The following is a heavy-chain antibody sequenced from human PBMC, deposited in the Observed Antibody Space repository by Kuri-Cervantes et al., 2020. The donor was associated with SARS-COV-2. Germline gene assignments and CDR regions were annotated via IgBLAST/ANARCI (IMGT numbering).Heavy chain of an antibody. CDR2: ISSSSSTI. D-gene: IGHD3-22*01. V-gene: IGHV3-48*02. CDR1: GFTFSSYS. Sequence: GESLKISCAASGFTFSSYSMNWVRQAPGKGLEWVSSISSSSSTIYYADSVKGRFTISRDNAKNSLYLQMNSLRDEDTAVYYCAREGYYDSSGYFDYWGQGTLVTVSS. J-gene: IGHJ4*02. CDR3: AREGYYDSSGYFDY.